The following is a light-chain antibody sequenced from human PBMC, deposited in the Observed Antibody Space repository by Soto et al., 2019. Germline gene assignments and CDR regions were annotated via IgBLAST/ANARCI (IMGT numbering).Light chain of an antibody. J-gene: IGKJ5*01. CDR3: QQYVISVT. CDR1: QTVDNF. CDR2: GAS. Sequence: EIVLTQSPVIVSLSPGESATLSCRASQTVDNFLAWYQLKPGKAPRLLIYGASNRATGIQERFSGSGSGTDFTLTIRRLEPQDSAMYYCQQYVISVTCGQGTRLEIK. V-gene: IGKV3-20*01.